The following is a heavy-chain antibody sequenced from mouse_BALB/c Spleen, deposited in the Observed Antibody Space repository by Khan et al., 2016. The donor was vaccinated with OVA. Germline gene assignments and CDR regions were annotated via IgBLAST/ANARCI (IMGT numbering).Heavy chain of an antibody. J-gene: IGHJ2*01. V-gene: IGHV1-77*01. Sequence: VQLQESGPVLVKPGASVKMSCKASGYTFTDYVINWVKQRTGQGLEWIGQIYPGGNSTYYNENFKGRATLTADRSSNTAYIQISSLTSEDSAVYFCARSGYGSLAYWGQGTTLTVSS. CDR1: GYTFTDYV. CDR3: ARSGYGSLAY. CDR2: IYPGGNST. D-gene: IGHD1-1*01.